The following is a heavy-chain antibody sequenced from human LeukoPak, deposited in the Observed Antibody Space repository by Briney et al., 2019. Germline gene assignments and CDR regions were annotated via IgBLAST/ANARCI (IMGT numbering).Heavy chain of an antibody. V-gene: IGHV3-9*03. CDR2: ISWNSGSI. Sequence: GRSLRLSCAASGFTFDDYAMHWVRQAPGKGLEWVSGISWNSGSIGYADSVKGRFTISGDNAKNSLYLQMNSLRAEDMALYYCAKDKSQLWLGGTFDYWGQGTLVTVSS. CDR1: GFTFDDYA. D-gene: IGHD5-18*01. CDR3: AKDKSQLWLGGTFDY. J-gene: IGHJ4*02.